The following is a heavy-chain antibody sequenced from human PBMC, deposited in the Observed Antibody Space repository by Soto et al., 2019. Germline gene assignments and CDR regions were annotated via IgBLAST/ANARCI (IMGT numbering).Heavy chain of an antibody. CDR2: IYYSGST. CDR3: AREGIAARRGYYYYYGMDV. V-gene: IGHV4-59*01. J-gene: IGHJ6*02. D-gene: IGHD6-6*01. Sequence: SETLSLTCTVSGGPISSYYWSWIRQPPGKGLEWLGYIYYSGSTNYNPSLKSRVTISVDTSKNQFSLKLSSVTAADTAVYYCAREGIAARRGYYYYYGMDVWRQGTTVTVSS. CDR1: GGPISSYY.